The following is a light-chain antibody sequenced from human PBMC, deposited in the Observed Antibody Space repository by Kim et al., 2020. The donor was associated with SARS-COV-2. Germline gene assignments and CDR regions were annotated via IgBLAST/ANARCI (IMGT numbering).Light chain of an antibody. Sequence: ASVGDRVTITCRASQTISNWLAWYQQKPGKAPNLLIYDASTLESGVPSRFSGSGSGTEFTLTISSLQPDDFATYYCQQYNTYSWTFGQGTKVDIK. J-gene: IGKJ1*01. CDR1: QTISNW. CDR3: QQYNTYSWT. CDR2: DAS. V-gene: IGKV1-5*01.